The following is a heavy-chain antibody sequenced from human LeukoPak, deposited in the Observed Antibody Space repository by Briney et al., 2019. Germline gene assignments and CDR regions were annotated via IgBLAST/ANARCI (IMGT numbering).Heavy chain of an antibody. V-gene: IGHV3-53*01. CDR1: GVTVSSNY. D-gene: IGHD3-22*01. J-gene: IGHJ4*02. CDR3: ARGTYYYDSSGYSD. Sequence: GGSLRLSCAASGVTVSSNYMSWVRQAPGKGLEWVSVIYSGGSTYYADSVKGRFTISRDNSKNTLYLQMNSLRAEDTAVYYCARGTYYYDSSGYSDWGQGTLVTVSS. CDR2: IYSGGST.